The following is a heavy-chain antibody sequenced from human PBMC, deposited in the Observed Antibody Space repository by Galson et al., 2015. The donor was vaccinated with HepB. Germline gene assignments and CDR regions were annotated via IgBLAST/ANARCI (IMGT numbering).Heavy chain of an antibody. CDR2: INTNTGRS. CDR3: ARAERDILTGHNWFDS. V-gene: IGHV7-4-1*02. D-gene: IGHD3-9*01. J-gene: IGHJ5*01. Sequence: SVKVSCKASGYTFTNYAMNWVRQAPGQGVEWMGWINTNTGRSMYTQGFTGRFVFSLDTSVSTAYLQISSLKAEDTAVYYCARAERDILTGHNWFDSWGQGTLVTVFS. CDR1: GYTFTNYA.